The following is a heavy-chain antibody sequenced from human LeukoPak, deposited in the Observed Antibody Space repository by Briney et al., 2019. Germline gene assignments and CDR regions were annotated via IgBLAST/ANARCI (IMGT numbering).Heavy chain of an antibody. CDR3: ARGSDYYDSSVAFDI. J-gene: IGHJ3*02. Sequence: ASVKVSCKASGYTFTSYYMHWVREAPGQGLEWMGIINPSGGSTSYAQKFQGRVTMTRDMSTSTVYMELSSLRSEDTAVYYCARGSDYYDSSVAFDIWGQGTMVTVSS. CDR2: INPSGGST. CDR1: GYTFTSYY. D-gene: IGHD3-22*01. V-gene: IGHV1-46*01.